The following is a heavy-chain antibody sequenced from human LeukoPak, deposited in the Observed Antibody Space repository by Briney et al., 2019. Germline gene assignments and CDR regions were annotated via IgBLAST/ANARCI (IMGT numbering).Heavy chain of an antibody. CDR2: IYTRGST. D-gene: IGHD3-22*01. CDR3: ARASYSYDINGWVPFDY. V-gene: IGHV4-61*02. J-gene: IGHJ4*02. CDR1: GNSISSGVKY. Sequence: SETLSLTRTVSGNSISSGVKYWSWIPPPAGKGLVGCGRIYTRGSTNYNPSLKSRVTISGDTSKNQFSLRLSSVTAADTAVYYCARASYSYDINGWVPFDYWGQGTLVTVSS.